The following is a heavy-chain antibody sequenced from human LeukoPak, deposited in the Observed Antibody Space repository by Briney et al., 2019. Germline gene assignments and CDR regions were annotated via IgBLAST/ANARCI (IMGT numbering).Heavy chain of an antibody. J-gene: IGHJ4*02. CDR2: IYYSGST. CDR3: ARSLRVTTYYFDY. V-gene: IGHV4-31*03. D-gene: IGHD4-17*01. CDR1: GGSISSGGYY. Sequence: PSETLSLTCTVSGGSISSGGYYWSWIRQHPGKGLEWIGYIYYSGSTCYNPSLKSRVTISVDTSKNQFSLKLSSVTAADTAVYYCARSLRVTTYYFDYWGQGTLVTVSS.